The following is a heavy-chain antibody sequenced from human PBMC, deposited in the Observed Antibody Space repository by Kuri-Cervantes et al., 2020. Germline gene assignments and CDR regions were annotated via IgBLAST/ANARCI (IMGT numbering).Heavy chain of an antibody. CDR3: AKGGYNTPFDS. Sequence: GGSLRLSCAASGFTFSSYAMSWVRQAPGKGLEWVSSITSSSSYIYYADSVKGRFTISRDNAKNSLYLQMNSLGADDTAVYYCAKGGYNTPFDSWGQGTLVTVSS. J-gene: IGHJ4*02. D-gene: IGHD5-24*01. CDR1: GFTFSSYA. CDR2: ITSSSSYI. V-gene: IGHV3-21*04.